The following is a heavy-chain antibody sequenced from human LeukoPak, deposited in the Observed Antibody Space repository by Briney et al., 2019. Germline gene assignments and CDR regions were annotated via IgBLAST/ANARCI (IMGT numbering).Heavy chain of an antibody. V-gene: IGHV4-39*07. CDR2: IFYRGST. CDR1: GGSISSSTYY. Sequence: PSETLSLTCTVSGGSISSSTYYWGWIRQPPGKGLEWIGSIFYRGSTYYNPSLKSRVTISVDTSKNQFSLKMSSMTAADTAVYYCARAQGYSSGWDFQHWGQGTLVTDSS. D-gene: IGHD6-19*01. J-gene: IGHJ1*01. CDR3: ARAQGYSSGWDFQH.